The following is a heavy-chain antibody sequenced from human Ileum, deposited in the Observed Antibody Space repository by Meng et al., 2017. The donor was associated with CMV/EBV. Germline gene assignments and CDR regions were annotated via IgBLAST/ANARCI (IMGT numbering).Heavy chain of an antibody. V-gene: IGHV3-48*03. J-gene: IGHJ3*02. CDR2: ISGGGRTI. CDR1: GFTFSLYE. CDR3: VRDSGERPVVTPEDSNFDI. D-gene: IGHD4-23*01. Sequence: GESLKISCAASGFTFSLYEMNWVRQAPGKGLEWVSYISGGGRTIRYADSVTGRFIISRDDAKNLVHLQMNSLRADDTAVYYCVRDSGERPVVTPEDSNFDIWGQGTMVTVSS.